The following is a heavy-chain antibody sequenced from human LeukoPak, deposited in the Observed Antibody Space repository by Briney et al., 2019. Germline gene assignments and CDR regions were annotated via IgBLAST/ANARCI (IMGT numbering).Heavy chain of an antibody. V-gene: IGHV1-24*01. D-gene: IGHD6-13*01. J-gene: IGHJ4*02. CDR1: GYTLTELS. CDR2: FDPEDGET. Sequence: ASVKVSCKVSGYTLTELSMHWVRQAPVKGLEWMGGFDPEDGETIYAQKFQGRVTMTEDTSTDTAYMELSSLRSEDTAVYYCATGVLHSSSWYYWGQGTLVTVSS. CDR3: ATGVLHSSSWYY.